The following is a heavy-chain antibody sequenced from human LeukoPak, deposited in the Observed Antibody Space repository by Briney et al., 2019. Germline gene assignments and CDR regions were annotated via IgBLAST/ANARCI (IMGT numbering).Heavy chain of an antibody. V-gene: IGHV1-69*13. J-gene: IGHJ4*02. CDR3: VRDGSYYDSSGYYYLY. CDR1: GGTFSSYA. Sequence: GASVKVSCMASGGTFSSYAISWVRQAPGQGLEWMGGITPMFGTANYAQKFQGRVTIIADESTSTAYMELSSLRSEDTAVYYCVRDGSYYDSSGYYYLYWGQGTLVTVSS. CDR2: ITPMFGTA. D-gene: IGHD3-22*01.